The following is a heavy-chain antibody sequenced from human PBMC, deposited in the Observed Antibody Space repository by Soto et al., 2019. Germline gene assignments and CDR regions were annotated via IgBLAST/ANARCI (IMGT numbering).Heavy chain of an antibody. V-gene: IGHV4-59*08. CDR1: GGSISSYY. D-gene: IGHD3-22*01. Sequence: SETLSLTCTVSGGSISSYYWSWIRQPPGKGLEWIGYIYYSGSTNYNPSLKSRVTISVDTSKNQFSLKLSSVTAADTAVYYCARGRHCYDSSGYYYYFDYWGLGTLVTVSS. CDR2: IYYSGST. J-gene: IGHJ4*02. CDR3: ARGRHCYDSSGYYYYFDY.